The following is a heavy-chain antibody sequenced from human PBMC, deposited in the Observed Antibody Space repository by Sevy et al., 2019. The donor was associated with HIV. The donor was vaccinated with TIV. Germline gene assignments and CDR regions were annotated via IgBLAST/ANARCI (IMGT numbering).Heavy chain of an antibody. D-gene: IGHD2-2*01. CDR1: GFTFSSYS. Sequence: GGSLRLSCAASGFTFSSYSMNWVRQAPGKGLEWVSSISSSSSYIYYADSVKGRFTISRDNAKNSLYLQMNSLRVEDTAVYYCARDMKSYAAFDIWGQGTMVTVSS. V-gene: IGHV3-21*01. J-gene: IGHJ3*02. CDR3: ARDMKSYAAFDI. CDR2: ISSSSSYI.